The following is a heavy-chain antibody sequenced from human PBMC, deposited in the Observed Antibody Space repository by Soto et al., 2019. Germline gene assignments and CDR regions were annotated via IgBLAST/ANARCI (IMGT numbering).Heavy chain of an antibody. CDR3: VRERVAAAGTIHYLDY. D-gene: IGHD6-13*01. Sequence: PGGSLRLSCAASGFTFSSYAMHWVRQAPGKGLEWVAVISYDGSNKYYADSVKGRFTISRDNSKNTLYLQMNSLRAEDTAVYYCVRERVAAAGTIHYLDYWGRGTLVTVSS. CDR1: GFTFSSYA. V-gene: IGHV3-30-3*01. CDR2: ISYDGSNK. J-gene: IGHJ4*02.